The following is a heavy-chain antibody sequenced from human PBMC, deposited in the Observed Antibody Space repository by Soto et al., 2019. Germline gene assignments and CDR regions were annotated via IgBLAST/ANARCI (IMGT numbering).Heavy chain of an antibody. CDR2: IYYSGST. Sequence: PSETLSLTYTVSGGSISSSSYYWGWIRQPPGKGLEWIGSIYYSGSTYYNPSLKSRVTISVDTSKNQFSLKLSSVTAADTAVYYCARHLRSDYYGSGSPIYYFDYWGQGTLVTVSS. CDR3: ARHLRSDYYGSGSPIYYFDY. D-gene: IGHD3-10*01. J-gene: IGHJ4*02. CDR1: GGSISSSSYY. V-gene: IGHV4-39*01.